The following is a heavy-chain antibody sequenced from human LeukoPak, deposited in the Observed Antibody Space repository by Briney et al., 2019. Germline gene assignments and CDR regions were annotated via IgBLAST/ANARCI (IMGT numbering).Heavy chain of an antibody. J-gene: IGHJ4*02. Sequence: PSETLSLTCTVSGGSISSYYWSWIRQPAGKGLEWIGRIYTSGSTNYNPSLKSRVTMSVDTSKNQFSLKLSSVTAADTAGYYCARGAQYCTNGVCYASGWYSDYWGQGTLVTVSS. V-gene: IGHV4-4*07. CDR1: GGSISSYY. CDR3: ARGAQYCTNGVCYASGWYSDY. D-gene: IGHD2-8*01. CDR2: IYTSGST.